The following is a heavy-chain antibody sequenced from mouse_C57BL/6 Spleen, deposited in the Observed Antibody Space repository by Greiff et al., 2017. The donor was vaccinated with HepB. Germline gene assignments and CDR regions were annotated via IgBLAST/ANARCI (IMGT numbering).Heavy chain of an antibody. CDR1: GFTFTDYY. CDR2: IRNKANGYTT. Sequence: DVQLVESGGGLVQPGGSLSLSCAASGFTFTDYYMSWVRQPPGKALEWLGFIRNKANGYTTEYSASVKGRFTISRDNSQSILYLQMNALRAEDSATYYCALRRDWYFDVWGTGTTVTVSS. D-gene: IGHD2-12*01. J-gene: IGHJ1*03. CDR3: ALRRDWYFDV. V-gene: IGHV7-3*01.